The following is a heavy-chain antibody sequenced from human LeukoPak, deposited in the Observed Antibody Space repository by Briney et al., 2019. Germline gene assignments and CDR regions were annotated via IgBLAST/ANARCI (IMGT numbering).Heavy chain of an antibody. CDR1: GFTLNSFA. J-gene: IGHJ4*02. CDR3: AKSLGVGGYTRYKGFDQ. Sequence: GGSLTLSCAASGFTLNSFAMNRVRQPPGKGLEWVSSISGNDGTSHYAYFVKGRFTISRDNSKNTLYLQMNSLRAEDTAAYYCAKSLGVGGYTRYKGFDQWGQGTLVVVSS. D-gene: IGHD1-26*01. CDR2: ISGNDGTS. V-gene: IGHV3-23*01.